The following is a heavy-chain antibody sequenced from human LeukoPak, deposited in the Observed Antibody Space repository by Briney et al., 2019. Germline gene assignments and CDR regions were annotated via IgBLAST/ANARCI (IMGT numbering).Heavy chain of an antibody. D-gene: IGHD3-10*01. CDR1: GYTFTSYG. V-gene: IGHV1-18*01. Sequence: ASVKVSCKAPGYTFTSYGISWVRQAPGQGLEWMGWISAYNGNANYAQKLQGRVTMTTDTSTSTAYMELRSLRSDDTAVYYCARDPAIYGSGSFLDYWGQGTLVTVSS. CDR3: ARDPAIYGSGSFLDY. J-gene: IGHJ4*02. CDR2: ISAYNGNA.